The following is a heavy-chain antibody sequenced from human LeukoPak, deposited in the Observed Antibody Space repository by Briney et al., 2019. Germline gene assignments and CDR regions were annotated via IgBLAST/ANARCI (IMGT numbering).Heavy chain of an antibody. CDR3: ARGGGTASYYYGSGSRGYFDY. CDR1: GGSISSGDYS. V-gene: IGHV4-30-2*01. CDR2: IYHSGST. J-gene: IGHJ4*02. D-gene: IGHD3-10*01. Sequence: SETLSLTCAVSGGSISSGDYSWSWIRQPPGKGLEWIGYIYHSGSTYYNPSLKSRVTISVDRSKNQFSLKLSSVTAADTAVYYCARGGGTASYYYGSGSRGYFDYWGQGTLVTVSS.